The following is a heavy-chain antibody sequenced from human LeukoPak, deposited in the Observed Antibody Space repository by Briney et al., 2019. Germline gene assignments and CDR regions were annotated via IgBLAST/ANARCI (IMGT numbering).Heavy chain of an antibody. CDR3: AREKEGITMID. D-gene: IGHD3-22*01. Sequence: GGSLRLSCTPSGFTFGDDTMSWFRQAPGKGLEWVGFIRSKVHGGTAEYAASVKGRFTLSRDDSKNIAYLQMNSLRAEDTAVYYCAREKEGITMIDWGQGTLVTVSS. CDR1: GFTFGDDT. J-gene: IGHJ4*02. CDR2: IRSKVHGGTA. V-gene: IGHV3-49*03.